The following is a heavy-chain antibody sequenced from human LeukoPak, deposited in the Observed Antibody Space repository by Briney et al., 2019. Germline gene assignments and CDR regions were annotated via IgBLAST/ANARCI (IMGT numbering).Heavy chain of an antibody. Sequence: SETLSLTCAVYGGSFSGYYWSWIRQPPGKGLEWIGEINHSGSTNYNPSLKSRVTISVDTSKNQFSLKLSSVTAADTAVYYCARGRPDGYDILTGYLYYFDYWGQGTLVTVPS. CDR1: GGSFSGYY. V-gene: IGHV4-34*01. J-gene: IGHJ4*02. CDR2: INHSGST. CDR3: ARGRPDGYDILTGYLYYFDY. D-gene: IGHD3-9*01.